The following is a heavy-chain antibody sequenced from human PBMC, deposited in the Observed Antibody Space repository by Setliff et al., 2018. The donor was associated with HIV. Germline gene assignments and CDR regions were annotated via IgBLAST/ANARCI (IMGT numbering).Heavy chain of an antibody. Sequence: GASVKVSCKASGYTFPFYAMHWVRQAPGQSLEWMGWINTCNGDTKYSQKFLGRVTITRDTSATTVYMELSSLRSEDTALYYCARGASLGRGGYYFDYWGQGTLVTVSS. J-gene: IGHJ4*02. V-gene: IGHV1-3*04. CDR2: INTCNGDT. D-gene: IGHD3-3*02. CDR1: GYTFPFYA. CDR3: ARGASLGRGGYYFDY.